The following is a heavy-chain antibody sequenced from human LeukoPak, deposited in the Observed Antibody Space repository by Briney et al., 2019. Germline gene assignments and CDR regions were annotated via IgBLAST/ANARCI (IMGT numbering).Heavy chain of an antibody. V-gene: IGHV3-21*01. J-gene: IGHJ4*02. CDR2: ISSSSSYI. CDR1: EFTFSSYS. D-gene: IGHD6-13*01. CDR3: ARGVGSWTPYYFDY. Sequence: PGGSLRLFCAASEFTFSSYSMNWVRQAPGKGLEWVSSISSSSSYIHYADSVKGRFTISRDNAKNSLYLQMNSLRAEDTAVYYCARGVGSWTPYYFDYWGQGTLVTVSS.